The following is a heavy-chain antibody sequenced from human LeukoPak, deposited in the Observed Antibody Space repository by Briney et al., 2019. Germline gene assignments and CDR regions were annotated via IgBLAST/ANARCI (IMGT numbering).Heavy chain of an antibody. V-gene: IGHV3-7*01. CDR3: GRERNWGGSESDY. D-gene: IGHD3-16*01. CDR2: IRQDESEK. CDR1: GFTFADYW. Sequence: GGSLRLSCTASGFTFADYWMTWVRHAPGKGLEWVANIRQDESEKYYVDSVKGRFTISRDNTANALYLHMNSLRADDTAVYYCGRERNWGGSESDYWGQGTLVTVSS. J-gene: IGHJ4*02.